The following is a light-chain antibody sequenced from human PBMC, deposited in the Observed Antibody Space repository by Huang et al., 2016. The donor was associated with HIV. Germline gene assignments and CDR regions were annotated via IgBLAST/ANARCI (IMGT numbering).Light chain of an antibody. CDR1: QSLSNN. Sequence: EIVMTQSPATLSVSPGERATLSCRASQSLSNNLAWYQQKPGKAPRLLIYGASTRATGIPDRFSGSGSGTEFTLTISSLQSEDFVIYYCQQYNNWPPITFGQGTRLEIK. J-gene: IGKJ5*01. CDR2: GAS. CDR3: QQYNNWPPIT. V-gene: IGKV3-15*01.